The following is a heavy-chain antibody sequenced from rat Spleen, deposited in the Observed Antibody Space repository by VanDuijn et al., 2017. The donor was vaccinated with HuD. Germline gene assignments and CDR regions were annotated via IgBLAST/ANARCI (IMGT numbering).Heavy chain of an antibody. J-gene: IGHJ2*01. Sequence: EVQLVESDGGLVQPGRSLKLSCSASGFTFSDYYMAWVRQAPTKGLEWVAIISYDSTSTYYRDSVKGRFTISRANAKSTLYLQMDSLRSEDTASYYCARRYDFDYWGQGVMVTVSS. V-gene: IGHV5-29*01. CDR2: ISYDSTST. CDR3: ARRYDFDY. D-gene: IGHD2-1*01. CDR1: GFTFSDYY.